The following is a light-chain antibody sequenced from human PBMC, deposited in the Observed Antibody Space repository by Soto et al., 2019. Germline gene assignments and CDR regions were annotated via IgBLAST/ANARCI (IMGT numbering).Light chain of an antibody. V-gene: IGLV4-69*01. J-gene: IGLJ3*02. Sequence: QSVLTQSPSASASLGASVKLTCTLSSGHSSYAIAWHQQQPEKGPRYLMKLNSDGSHSKGDGIPDRFSGSSSGAERYLTISSLQSGDEADYYCQTWGTGIGVFGGGTEVTVL. CDR1: SGHSSYA. CDR3: QTWGTGIGV. CDR2: LNSDGSH.